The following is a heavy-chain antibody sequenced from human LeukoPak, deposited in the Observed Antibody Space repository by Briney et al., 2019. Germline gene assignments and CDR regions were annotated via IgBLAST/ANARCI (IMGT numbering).Heavy chain of an antibody. CDR2: IYTSGST. J-gene: IGHJ4*02. V-gene: IGHV4-4*07. CDR1: GGSISSYY. D-gene: IGHD2-2*01. CDR3: ARGAYCSSINCYGFDY. Sequence: SETLSLTCTVSGGSISSYYWSWIRQPAGKGLEWIGRIYTSGSTNYNPSLKSRVTLSIDTSKNQISLKLTSVTAADTAVYYCARGAYCSSINCYGFDYWGQGTQVTASS.